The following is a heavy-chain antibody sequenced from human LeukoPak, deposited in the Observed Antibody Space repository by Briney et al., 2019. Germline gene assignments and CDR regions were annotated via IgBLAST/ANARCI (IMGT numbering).Heavy chain of an antibody. CDR2: ISSSSSTI. CDR1: GFTFSSYS. V-gene: IGHV3-48*01. J-gene: IGHJ4*02. CDR3: ATTAGYSSGWLDY. D-gene: IGHD6-19*01. Sequence: PGGSLRLSCAASGFTFSSYSMNWVRQAPGKGLEWVSYISSSSSTIYYADSVKGRFTISRDNAKNSLYLQMNSLRAEDTAVYYCATTAGYSSGWLDYWGQGTLVTVSS.